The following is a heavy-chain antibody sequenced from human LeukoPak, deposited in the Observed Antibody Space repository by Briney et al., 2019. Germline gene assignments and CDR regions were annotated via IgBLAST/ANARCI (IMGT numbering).Heavy chain of an antibody. CDR2: ISAYNGNT. CDR1: GYTFTSYG. J-gene: IGHJ4*02. Sequence: ASVKVSCKASGYTFTSYGISWVRQAPGQGLEWMGWISAYNGNTNYAQKLQGRVTMTTDTSTSTAYMELRSLRSDDTAVYYCARDCGGDCYPTFDYWGQGTPVTVSS. V-gene: IGHV1-18*01. D-gene: IGHD2-21*02. CDR3: ARDCGGDCYPTFDY.